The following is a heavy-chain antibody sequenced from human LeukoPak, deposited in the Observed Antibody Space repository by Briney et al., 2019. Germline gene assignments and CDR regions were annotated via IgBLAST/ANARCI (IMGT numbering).Heavy chain of an antibody. D-gene: IGHD6-13*01. J-gene: IGHJ4*02. CDR2: IIPIFGTA. V-gene: IGHV1-69*13. CDR3: AGGRVAAAGTGGFDY. Sequence: SVKVSCKASGYTFTSYYMHWVRQAPGQGLEWMGGIIPIFGTANYAQKFQGRVTITADESTSTAYMELSSLRSEDTAVYYCAGGRVAAAGTGGFDYWGQGTLVTVSS. CDR1: GYTFTSYY.